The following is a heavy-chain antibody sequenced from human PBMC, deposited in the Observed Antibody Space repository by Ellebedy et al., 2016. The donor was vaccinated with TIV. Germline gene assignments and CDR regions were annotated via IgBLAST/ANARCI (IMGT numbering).Heavy chain of an antibody. CDR2: LSYNGRA. Sequence: MPSETLSLTCTVSGASISRTSYYWGWIRQSPGKGLEWIGSLSYNGRAYDNPSLESRVTISLDKSTNRISLSLRSVTAADTAVYFCARHSGGYYVDPSTYSLNPFDVWGQGTLVTVSS. V-gene: IGHV4-39*01. CDR3: ARHSGGYYVDPSTYSLNPFDV. CDR1: GASISRTSYY. D-gene: IGHD3-22*01. J-gene: IGHJ3*01.